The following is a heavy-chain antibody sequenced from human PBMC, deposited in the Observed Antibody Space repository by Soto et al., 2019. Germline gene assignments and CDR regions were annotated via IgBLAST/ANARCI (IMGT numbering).Heavy chain of an antibody. CDR1: GFTFSSYG. J-gene: IGHJ4*02. CDR2: ISYDGSNK. CDR3: AKDKGLAARPIYYFDY. D-gene: IGHD6-6*01. Sequence: GGSLRLSCAASGFTFSSYGMHWVRQAPGKGLEWVAVISYDGSNKYYADSVKGRFTISRDNSKNTLYLQMNSLRAEDTAVYYCAKDKGLAARPIYYFDYWGQGTLVTVSS. V-gene: IGHV3-30*18.